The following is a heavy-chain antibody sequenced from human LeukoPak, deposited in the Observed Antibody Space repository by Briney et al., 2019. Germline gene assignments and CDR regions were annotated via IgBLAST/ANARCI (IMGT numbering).Heavy chain of an antibody. CDR2: INPSSGRT. CDR3: ARDSDRVIAAANWFDP. D-gene: IGHD6-13*01. Sequence: ASVKVSCKASGYTFSGYYMHWVRQAPGQGLEWMGWINPSSGRTNYAQNFQGRVTMTRDTSISTAYMELSRLRSDDTAVYYCARDSDRVIAAANWFDPWGQGTLVTVSS. J-gene: IGHJ5*02. CDR1: GYTFSGYY. V-gene: IGHV1-2*02.